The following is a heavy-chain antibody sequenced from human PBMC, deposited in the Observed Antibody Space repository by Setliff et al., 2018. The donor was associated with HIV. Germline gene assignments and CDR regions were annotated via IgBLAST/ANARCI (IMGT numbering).Heavy chain of an antibody. Sequence: LSLTCAVYGGSFSGYYWSWIRQPPGKGLEWIGEINHSGSTDYNPSLKSRVTISVDTSKNQFSLKLSSVTAADTAVYYCARGELLYYYYYGMDVWGQGTTVTVSS. CDR1: GGSFSGYY. J-gene: IGHJ6*02. CDR2: INHSGST. D-gene: IGHD1-26*01. CDR3: ARGELLYYYYYGMDV. V-gene: IGHV4-34*01.